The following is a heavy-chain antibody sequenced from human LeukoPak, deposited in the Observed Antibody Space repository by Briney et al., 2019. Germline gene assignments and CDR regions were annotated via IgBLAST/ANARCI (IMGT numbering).Heavy chain of an antibody. D-gene: IGHD2-8*01. Sequence: SETLSLTCSVYGGSFSGFYWNWIRQPPGKGLEWIGEINHSGSTHYSPSLKSRLSISVDPSKNQFSLKLRSVTAADTAVYYCARGGGYCTNNVCPPWFDPWGQGALVTVSS. CDR3: ARGGGYCTNNVCPPWFDP. CDR1: GGSFSGFY. CDR2: INHSGST. J-gene: IGHJ5*02. V-gene: IGHV4-34*01.